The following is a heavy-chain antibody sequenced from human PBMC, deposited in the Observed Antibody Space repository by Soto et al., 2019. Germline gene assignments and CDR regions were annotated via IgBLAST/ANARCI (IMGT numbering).Heavy chain of an antibody. D-gene: IGHD7-27*01. Sequence: GGSLRLSCAASGFTFSSYSMNWGGQAPGKGREGVSYISSSSSTIYYADSVKGRFTISRDNAKNSLYLQMNSLRDEDTAVYYCARDRRGVGNAFDIWGQGTMVTVSS. CDR2: ISSSSSTI. CDR1: GFTFSSYS. CDR3: ARDRRGVGNAFDI. J-gene: IGHJ3*02. V-gene: IGHV3-48*02.